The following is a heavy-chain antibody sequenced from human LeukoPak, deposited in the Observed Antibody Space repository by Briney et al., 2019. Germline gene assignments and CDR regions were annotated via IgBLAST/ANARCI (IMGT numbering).Heavy chain of an antibody. CDR1: GFTFSSYA. Sequence: PGGSLRLSCAASGFTFSSYAMSWVRQAPGKGLEWVSAISGSGGSTYYADSVKGRFTISRDNSKNTLYLQMNSLRVEDTAVYYCAKGALQFGYYYYGMDVWGQGTTVTVSS. CDR3: AKGALQFGYYYYGMDV. V-gene: IGHV3-23*01. J-gene: IGHJ6*02. CDR2: ISGSGGST. D-gene: IGHD4-11*01.